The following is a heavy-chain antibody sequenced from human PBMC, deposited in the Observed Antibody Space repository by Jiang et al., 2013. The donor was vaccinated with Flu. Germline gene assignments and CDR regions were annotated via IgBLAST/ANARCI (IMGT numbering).Heavy chain of an antibody. D-gene: IGHD2-15*01. Sequence: EWMGWINTNTGNQRMPTGFTGRFVFSLDTSVSTAYLQISSLKAEDTAVYYCARGLVGCSGGSCYSGGFDYWGQGTLVTVSS. CDR2: INTNTGN. J-gene: IGHJ4*02. V-gene: IGHV7-4-1*02. CDR3: ARGLVGCSGGSCYSGGFDY.